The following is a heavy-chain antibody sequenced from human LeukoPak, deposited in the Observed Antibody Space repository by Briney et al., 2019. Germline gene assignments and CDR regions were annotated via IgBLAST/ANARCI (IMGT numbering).Heavy chain of an antibody. V-gene: IGHV4-39*07. D-gene: IGHD1-26*01. CDR1: GGSISSSYDY. CDR2: MYYSMST. Sequence: SETLSLTCAVSGGSISSSYDYWAWIRQPPGKGLKWIGRMYYSMSTYYNPSLKSRVTTSVDTSKNQFSLKLSSVTAADTAVYYCAREVSGTYRIDSWGQGTLVTVSS. J-gene: IGHJ4*02. CDR3: AREVSGTYRIDS.